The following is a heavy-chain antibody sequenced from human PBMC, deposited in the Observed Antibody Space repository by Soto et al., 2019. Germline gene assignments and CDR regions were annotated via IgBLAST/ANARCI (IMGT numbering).Heavy chain of an antibody. CDR3: ARAVVPAATPKFDP. CDR1: GGSFSGYY. CDR2: INHSGST. D-gene: IGHD2-2*01. V-gene: IGHV4-34*01. J-gene: IGHJ5*02. Sequence: SETLSLTCAVYGGSFSGYYWSWIRQPPGKGLEWIGEINHSGSTNYNPSLKSRVTISVDTSKNQFSLKLSSVTAADTAVYYCARAVVPAATPKFDPWGQGTLVTVSS.